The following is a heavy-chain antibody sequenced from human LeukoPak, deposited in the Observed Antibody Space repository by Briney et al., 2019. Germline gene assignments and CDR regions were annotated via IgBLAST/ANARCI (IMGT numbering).Heavy chain of an antibody. Sequence: GGSLRLSCADSGFTFSSYAMSWVRQAPGKGLEWVSAISGSGGSTYYADSVKGRFTISRDNSKNTLYLQMNSLRAEDTAVYYCACLSESHYYDSSGYYHGTGPAADYWGQGTLVTVSS. D-gene: IGHD3-22*01. J-gene: IGHJ4*02. V-gene: IGHV3-23*01. CDR1: GFTFSSYA. CDR2: ISGSGGST. CDR3: ACLSESHYYDSSGYYHGTGPAADY.